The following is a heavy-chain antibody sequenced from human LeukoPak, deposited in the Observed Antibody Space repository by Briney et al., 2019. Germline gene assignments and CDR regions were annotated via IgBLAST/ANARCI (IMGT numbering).Heavy chain of an antibody. CDR2: INPDSGGT. D-gene: IGHD3-22*01. V-gene: IGHV1-2*02. CDR1: GYTFTGYY. CDR3: ASLKNYYDSSGYLVTDAFDI. Sequence: ASVKVSCKASGYTFTGYYMHWVRQAPGQGLEWMGWINPDSGGTNYAQKLQGRVTMTTDTSTSTAYMELRSLKSDDTAVYYCASLKNYYDSSGYLVTDAFDIWGQGTMVTVSS. J-gene: IGHJ3*02.